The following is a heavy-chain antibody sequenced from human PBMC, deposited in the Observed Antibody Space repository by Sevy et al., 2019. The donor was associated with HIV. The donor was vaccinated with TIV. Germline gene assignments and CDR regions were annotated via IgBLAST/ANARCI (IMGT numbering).Heavy chain of an antibody. J-gene: IGHJ4*02. V-gene: IGHV1-2*02. CDR3: VRGEYYYGSGYYYDFDY. D-gene: IGHD3-10*01. CDR1: GYSFTGYY. CDR2: TNPNSGGT. Sequence: ASVKVSCQASGYSFTGYYIHWVRQAPGQGLEWMGWTNPNSGGTNYAQKFQGRVTMTRDTSISTAYMELNRLRFDDTAVYYCVRGEYYYGSGYYYDFDYWGQGTLVTVSS.